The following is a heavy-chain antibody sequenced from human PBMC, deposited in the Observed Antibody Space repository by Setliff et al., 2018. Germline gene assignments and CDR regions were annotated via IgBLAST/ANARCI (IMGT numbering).Heavy chain of an antibody. CDR3: FGAGTCSY. CDR1: GFTYNNCW. Sequence: GGSLRLSCGASGFTYNNCWVSWVRQAPGKGLEWLASINPDESEKYYVDSVKGRFTISRDNAKNSLSLQMNSLRTEDTAVYYCFGAGTCSYWGQGTLVTVSS. D-gene: IGHD3-10*01. CDR2: INPDESEK. J-gene: IGHJ4*02. V-gene: IGHV3-7*01.